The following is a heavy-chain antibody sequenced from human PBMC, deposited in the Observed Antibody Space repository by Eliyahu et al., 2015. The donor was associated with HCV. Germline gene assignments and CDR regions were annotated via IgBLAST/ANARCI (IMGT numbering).Heavy chain of an antibody. CDR2: IWYDXSNK. D-gene: IGHD5-12*01. V-gene: IGHV3-33*01. CDR1: GFTFSSYG. J-gene: IGHJ6*02. Sequence: QVQLVESGGGVVQPGRSLRLSCAASGFTFSSYGMHWVRQXPGKGLEWXALIWYDXSNKYYADSVKGRFTISRDNSKNTLYLQMNSLRAEDTAVYYCAREVARGMDVWGQGTTVTVSS. CDR3: AREVARGMDV.